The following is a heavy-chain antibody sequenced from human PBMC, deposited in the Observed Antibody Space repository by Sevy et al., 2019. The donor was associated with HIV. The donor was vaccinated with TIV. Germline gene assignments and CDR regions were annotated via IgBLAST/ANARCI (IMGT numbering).Heavy chain of an antibody. D-gene: IGHD3-3*01. Sequence: GGSLRLSCAASGFTFSKAWMTWVRQAPGKGLEWVGRIKSKTDGGTTDYAAPVKGRFTLSRDDSKNTLYLQMNSLKTEDTAVYYCTTKGDFWSGYQYFDYWGQRTLVTDSS. CDR3: TTKGDFWSGYQYFDY. CDR1: GFTFSKAW. CDR2: IKSKTDGGTT. V-gene: IGHV3-15*01. J-gene: IGHJ4*02.